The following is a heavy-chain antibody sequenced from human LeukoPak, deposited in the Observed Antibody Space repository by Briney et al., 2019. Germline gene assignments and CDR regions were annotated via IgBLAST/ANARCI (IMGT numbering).Heavy chain of an antibody. CDR1: GGSFSGYY. J-gene: IGHJ4*02. CDR2: INHSGST. V-gene: IGHV4-34*01. D-gene: IGHD6-13*01. Sequence: PSETLSLTCAVYGGSFSGYYWSWIRQPPGKGLEWIGEINHSGSTNYNPSLKGRVTISVDTSKNQFSLKLSSVTAADTAVYYCAREPAGYSSSRAADYWGQGTLVTVSS. CDR3: AREPAGYSSSRAADY.